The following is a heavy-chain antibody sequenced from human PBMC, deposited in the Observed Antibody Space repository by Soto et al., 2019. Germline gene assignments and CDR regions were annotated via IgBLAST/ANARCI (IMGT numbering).Heavy chain of an antibody. CDR3: ARPGGFDYYDSSGYKTSYYYYGMDV. J-gene: IGHJ6*02. D-gene: IGHD3-22*01. V-gene: IGHV3-53*02. CDR2: IYSGGST. CDR1: GFTVSSNY. Sequence: EVQLVETGGGLIQPGGSLRLSCAASGFTVSSNYMNWVRQAPGKGLEWVSVIYSGGSTYYADSVKGRFTISRDNSKNTMYLQMNSLRAEDTAVYYCARPGGFDYYDSSGYKTSYYYYGMDVWGQGTTVTVSS.